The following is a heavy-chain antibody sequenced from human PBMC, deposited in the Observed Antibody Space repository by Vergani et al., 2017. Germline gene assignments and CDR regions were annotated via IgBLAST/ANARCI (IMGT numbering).Heavy chain of an antibody. CDR2: LIPIFGTA. V-gene: IGHV1-69*13. CDR1: GGTFSSYA. Sequence: QVQLVQSGAEVKKPGSSVKVSCKASGGTFSSYAISWVRQAPGQGLEWMGGLIPIFGTANYAQKFQGRVTITADESTSTAYMELSSLRSEDTAVYYCARDLNRYSGSNGGAWGYWGQGTLVTVSS. J-gene: IGHJ4*02. D-gene: IGHD1-26*01. CDR3: ARDLNRYSGSNGGAWGY.